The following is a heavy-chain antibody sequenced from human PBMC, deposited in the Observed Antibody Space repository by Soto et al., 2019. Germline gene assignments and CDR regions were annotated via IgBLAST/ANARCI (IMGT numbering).Heavy chain of an antibody. D-gene: IGHD5-12*01. V-gene: IGHV4-59*08. CDR1: GGSISSYY. J-gene: IGHJ4*02. Sequence: ETLSLTCTVSGGSISSYYWSWIRQPPGKGLEWIGYIYYSGSTNYNPSLKSRVTISVDTSKNQFSLKLSSVTAADTAVYYCARHLLSGYDPFFDYWGQGTLVTVSS. CDR3: ARHLLSGYDPFFDY. CDR2: IYYSGST.